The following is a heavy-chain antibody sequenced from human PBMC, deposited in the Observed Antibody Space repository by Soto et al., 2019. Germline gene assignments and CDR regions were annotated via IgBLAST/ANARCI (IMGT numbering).Heavy chain of an antibody. CDR1: GFSFSGYW. Sequence: PGGSLRLSCAASGFSFSGYWMHWVRQAPGKGLMWVSRINSDGRSTTYADPVKGRFTISRDDVKNTLYLEMNSLRDEDTAVYYCATDSDGEDYSWFYSRAQRTPVPVS. CDR3: ATDSDGEDYSWFYS. J-gene: IGHJ5*01. V-gene: IGHV3-74*01. CDR2: INSDGRST. D-gene: IGHD3-10*01.